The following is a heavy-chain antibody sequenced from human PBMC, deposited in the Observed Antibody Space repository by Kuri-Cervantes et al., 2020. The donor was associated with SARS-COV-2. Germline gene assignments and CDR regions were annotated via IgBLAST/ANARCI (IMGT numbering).Heavy chain of an antibody. CDR1: GFTFDDYA. CDR2: ISWNSGSI. V-gene: IGHV3-9*01. D-gene: IGHD6-6*01. J-gene: IGHJ1*01. CDR3: ARPSWRAAPSHFQH. Sequence: LSLTCAASGFTFDDYAMHWVRQAPGKGLEWVSGISWNSGSIGYADSVKGRFTISRDNAKNSLYLQMNSLRAEDTAVYYCARPSWRAAPSHFQHWGQGTLVTVSS.